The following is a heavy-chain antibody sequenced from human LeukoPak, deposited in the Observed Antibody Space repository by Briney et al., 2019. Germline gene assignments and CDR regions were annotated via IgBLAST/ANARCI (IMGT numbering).Heavy chain of an antibody. D-gene: IGHD3-10*01. Sequence: LTGGSLRLSCAASGLSFRSYAMTWVRQGPGKGLEWVSGINGRGDTTYYPDSVKGRFTISRDNSKNTLYLQMNTLRAEDTAVYYLAKGLNAYGSGSYSHLDAFDMWGQGTMVTVSS. CDR1: GLSFRSYA. CDR3: AKGLNAYGSGSYSHLDAFDM. CDR2: INGRGDTT. J-gene: IGHJ3*02. V-gene: IGHV3-23*01.